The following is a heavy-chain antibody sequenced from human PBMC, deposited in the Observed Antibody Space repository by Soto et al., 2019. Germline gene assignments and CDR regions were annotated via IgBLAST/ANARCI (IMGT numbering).Heavy chain of an antibody. CDR3: ARGRRNEKDDYGDFEYFQH. CDR1: GFTFSSYS. CDR2: ISSSSSYI. V-gene: IGHV3-21*01. J-gene: IGHJ1*01. Sequence: GGSLRLSCAASGFTFSSYSMNWVRQAPGKGLEWVSSISSSSSYIYYADSVKGRFTISRDNAKNSLYLQMNSLRAEDTAVYYCARGRRNEKDDYGDFEYFQHWGQGTLVTVSS. D-gene: IGHD4-17*01.